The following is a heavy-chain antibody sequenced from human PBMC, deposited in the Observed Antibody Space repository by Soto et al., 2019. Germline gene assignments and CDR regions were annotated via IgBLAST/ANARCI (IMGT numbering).Heavy chain of an antibody. CDR3: AAASLVPAAPPEY. CDR2: IVVGSGNT. J-gene: IGHJ4*02. D-gene: IGHD2-2*01. V-gene: IGHV1-58*01. Sequence: SVKVSCKASGFTFTSSAVQWVRQARGQRLEWIGWIVVGSGNTNYAQKFQERVTITRDMSTSTAYMELSSLRSEDTAVYYCAAASLVPAAPPEYWGQGTPVTVSS. CDR1: GFTFTSSA.